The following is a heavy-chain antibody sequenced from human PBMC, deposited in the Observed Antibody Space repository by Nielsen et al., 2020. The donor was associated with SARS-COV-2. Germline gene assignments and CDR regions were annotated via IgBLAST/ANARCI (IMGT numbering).Heavy chain of an antibody. CDR2: NHLA. CDR1: GGSVDDGEYH. J-gene: IGHJ6*02. Sequence: SETLFLTCIVSGGSVDDGEYHWTWVRQPPGRGLEWIGNHLADYNPSLENRVTISVDTSKNEVSLYLTSVTAADTAIYFCAGEDPRGDSSRMEVWGQGTTVTVSS. V-gene: IGHV4-61*08. CDR3: AGEDPRGDSSRMEV. D-gene: IGHD3-10*01.